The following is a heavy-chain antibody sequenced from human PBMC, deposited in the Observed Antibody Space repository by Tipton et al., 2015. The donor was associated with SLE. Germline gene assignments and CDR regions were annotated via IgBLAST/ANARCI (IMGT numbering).Heavy chain of an antibody. CDR2: ISSSSSYI. CDR1: GFTFSSYS. V-gene: IGHV3-21*01. CDR3: ARDGVYSGTGTDAFDI. J-gene: IGHJ3*02. Sequence: GSLRLSCAASGFTFSSYSMNWVRQAPGKGLEWVSSISSSSSYIYYADSVKGRFTISRDNSKNALYLQMNSLRAEDTAVYYCARDGVYSGTGTDAFDIRGQGTMVTVSS. D-gene: IGHD1-26*01.